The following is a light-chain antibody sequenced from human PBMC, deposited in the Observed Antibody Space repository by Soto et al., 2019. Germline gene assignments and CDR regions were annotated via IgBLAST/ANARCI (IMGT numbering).Light chain of an antibody. Sequence: EIVLTQSPGTLSLSPGERATLSCRASQSVTSNYLAWYQQKPDQAPRLLIFGASSRASGIPDRFSGSGSGTDFTLTISSLQPEDFATYYCQQLNSYPSITFGQGTRLEIK. CDR3: QQLNSYPSIT. V-gene: IGKV3-20*01. CDR2: GAS. J-gene: IGKJ5*01. CDR1: QSVTSNY.